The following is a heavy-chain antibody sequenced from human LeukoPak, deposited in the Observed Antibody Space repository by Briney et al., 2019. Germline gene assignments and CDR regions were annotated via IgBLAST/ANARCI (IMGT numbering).Heavy chain of an antibody. J-gene: IGHJ5*02. Sequence: GGSLRLSCAASGFTVSSNYMSWVRQAPGKGLEWLSVIYSGGRKYYADSVKGRFTISRDNSKNTLYLQMNSLRAEDTAVYYCAREQYCSGGSCYSQFDPWGQGTLVTVSS. CDR2: IYSGGRK. D-gene: IGHD2-15*01. CDR1: GFTVSSNY. V-gene: IGHV3-66*01. CDR3: AREQYCSGGSCYSQFDP.